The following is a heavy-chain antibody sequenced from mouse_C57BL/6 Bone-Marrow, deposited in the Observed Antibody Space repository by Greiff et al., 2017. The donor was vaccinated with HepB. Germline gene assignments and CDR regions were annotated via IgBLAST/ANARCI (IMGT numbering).Heavy chain of an antibody. V-gene: IGHV1-9*01. D-gene: IGHD1-1*01. Sequence: QVQLQQSGAELMKPGASVKLSCKATGYTFTGYWIEWVKQRPGHGLEWIGEILPGSGSTNYNEKFKGKATFTAGTSSNTAYMQLSSLTTEDSAIYYCARRGYGSSYWYFDVWGTGTTVTVSS. CDR1: GYTFTGYW. J-gene: IGHJ1*03. CDR2: ILPGSGST. CDR3: ARRGYGSSYWYFDV.